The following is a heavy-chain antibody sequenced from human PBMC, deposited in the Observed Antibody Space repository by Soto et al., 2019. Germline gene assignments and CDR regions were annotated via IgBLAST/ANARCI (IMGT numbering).Heavy chain of an antibody. CDR2: IHNSGKT. Sequence: SETLSLTCTVSGVSISDYFWGWMRRPPGKGLEWIGYIHNSGKTKHNPSLKSRVTISVDTSKNQVSLELTSVTTADTAVYYCARNRVPLSDDYESSDYVMAAFDIWGQGTMVTVSS. CDR1: GVSISDYF. V-gene: IGHV4-59*01. J-gene: IGHJ3*02. CDR3: ARNRVPLSDDYESSDYVMAAFDI. D-gene: IGHD3-22*01.